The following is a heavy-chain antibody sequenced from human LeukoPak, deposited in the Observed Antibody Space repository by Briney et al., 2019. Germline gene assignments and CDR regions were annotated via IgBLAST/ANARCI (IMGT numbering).Heavy chain of an antibody. Sequence: ASVKVSCKASGYTFTSYYMHWVRQAPGQGLEWMGIINPSGGSTSYAQKFQGRATMTRDTSTSTVYMELSSLRSEDTAVYYCASTLVAAAPFDYWGQGTLVTVSS. CDR2: INPSGGST. J-gene: IGHJ4*02. D-gene: IGHD2-15*01. V-gene: IGHV1-46*01. CDR3: ASTLVAAAPFDY. CDR1: GYTFTSYY.